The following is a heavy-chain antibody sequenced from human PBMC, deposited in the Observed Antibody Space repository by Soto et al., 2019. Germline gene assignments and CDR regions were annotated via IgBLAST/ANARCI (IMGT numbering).Heavy chain of an antibody. V-gene: IGHV3-33*01. CDR1: GFTFSNYG. D-gene: IGHD5-12*01. Sequence: QVELVESGGAVVQPGRSLRLSCVVSGFTFSNYGMHWVRQAPGKGLEWVASMYFDGSSDFYTESVKGRFTISRDNSQNTLYLQMNSLRAEDTAVYYCARDIGDVMSTIQTYAMHVWGRGTTVTVSS. CDR2: MYFDGSSD. J-gene: IGHJ6*02. CDR3: ARDIGDVMSTIQTYAMHV.